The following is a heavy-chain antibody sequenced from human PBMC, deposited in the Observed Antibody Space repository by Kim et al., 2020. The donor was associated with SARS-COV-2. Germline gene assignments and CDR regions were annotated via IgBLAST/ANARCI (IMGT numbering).Heavy chain of an antibody. J-gene: IGHJ3*01. CDR3: ATNLQFGEPHSRGAFDL. D-gene: IGHD3-10*01. Sequence: SVKVSCKVSGYTLNGLSIHWVRQAPGKGLEWMGGFDPEDGETIYAQKFQGRVKMTEDTSTDTAYMDLSSLRSEDTAVYYCATNLQFGEPHSRGAFDLWGLGTMVTVSS. CDR1: GYTLNGLS. CDR2: FDPEDGET. V-gene: IGHV1-24*01.